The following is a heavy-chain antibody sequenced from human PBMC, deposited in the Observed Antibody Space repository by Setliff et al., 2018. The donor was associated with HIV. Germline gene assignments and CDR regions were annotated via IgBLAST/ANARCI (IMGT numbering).Heavy chain of an antibody. CDR2: IKQDGTAT. J-gene: IGHJ4*02. CDR1: GFTLSSYW. CDR3: VKMALAGTYLDY. Sequence: GGSLRLSCAASGFTLSSYWMSWVRQAPGKGLEWVANIKQDGTATNYVDSVKGRFTISRDNSKNTLYLQMNSLRAEDTASYYCVKMALAGTYLDYWGQGTLVTVSS. V-gene: IGHV3-7*03. D-gene: IGHD6-19*01.